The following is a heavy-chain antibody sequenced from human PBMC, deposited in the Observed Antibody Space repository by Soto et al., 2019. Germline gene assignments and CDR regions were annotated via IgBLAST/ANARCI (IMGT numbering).Heavy chain of an antibody. CDR1: GGSISSSSYY. V-gene: IGHV4-39*01. CDR3: ARPRIAAAGLDAFDI. Sequence: SETLSHTCTVSGGSISSSSYYWGWIRQPPGKGLEWIGSIYYSGSTYYNPSLKSRVTISVDTSKNQFSLKLSSVTAADTAVYNCARPRIAAAGLDAFDIWGQGTMVTVSS. D-gene: IGHD6-13*01. CDR2: IYYSGST. J-gene: IGHJ3*02.